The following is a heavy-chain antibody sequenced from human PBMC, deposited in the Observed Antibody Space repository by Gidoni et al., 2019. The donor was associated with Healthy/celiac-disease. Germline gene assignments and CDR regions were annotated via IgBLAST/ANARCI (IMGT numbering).Heavy chain of an antibody. CDR3: AHRLYYYGSGSYRLAFDY. V-gene: IGHV2-5*02. D-gene: IGHD3-10*01. CDR1: GFSLSTSGVG. J-gene: IGHJ4*02. CDR2: IYWDDDK. Sequence: QITLKESGPTLVKPTKTLKLTCTFSGFSLSTSGVGVGWIRQPPGKALEGLALIYWDDDKRYSPSLKSRLTLTKDTSKNQVVLTITNMDPVDTATYYCAHRLYYYGSGSYRLAFDYWGQGTLVTVSS.